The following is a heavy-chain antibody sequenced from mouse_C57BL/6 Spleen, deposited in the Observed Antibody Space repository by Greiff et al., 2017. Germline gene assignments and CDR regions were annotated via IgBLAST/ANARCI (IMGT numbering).Heavy chain of an antibody. Sequence: VQLQESGAELARPGASVKLSCKASGYTFTSYGISWVEQRTGQGLEWIGEIYPRSGNTYYNEKFKGKATLTADKSSSTAYMELRSLTSEDSAVYFCARSDYDYEYYFDYWGQGTTLTVSS. V-gene: IGHV1-81*01. CDR3: ARSDYDYEYYFDY. J-gene: IGHJ2*01. CDR2: IYPRSGNT. CDR1: GYTFTSYG. D-gene: IGHD2-4*01.